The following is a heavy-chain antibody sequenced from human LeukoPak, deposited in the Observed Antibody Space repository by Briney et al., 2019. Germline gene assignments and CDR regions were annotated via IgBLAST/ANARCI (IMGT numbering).Heavy chain of an antibody. Sequence: GGSLRLSCAASGFTFSSYSMNWVRQAPGKGLEWVSAISGSGGSTYYADSVKGRFTISRDNSKNTLYLQMNSLRAEDTAVHYCAKAFTVTTWFDPWGQGTLVTVSS. CDR1: GFTFSSYS. CDR2: ISGSGGST. J-gene: IGHJ5*02. V-gene: IGHV3-23*01. D-gene: IGHD4-17*01. CDR3: AKAFTVTTWFDP.